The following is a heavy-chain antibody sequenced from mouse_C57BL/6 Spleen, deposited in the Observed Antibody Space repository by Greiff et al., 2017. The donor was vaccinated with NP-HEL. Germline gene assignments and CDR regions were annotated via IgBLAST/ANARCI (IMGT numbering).Heavy chain of an antibody. Sequence: EVMLVESGGGLVQPGGSLSLSCAASGFTFTDYYMSWVRQPPGKALEWLGFIRNKANGYTTEYSASVKGRFTISRDNYQSILYLQMKALRAEDSATYYCASRQDTYYYAMDYWGQGTSVTVSS. CDR1: GFTFTDYY. CDR2: IRNKANGYTT. CDR3: ASRQDTYYYAMDY. J-gene: IGHJ4*01. V-gene: IGHV7-3*01.